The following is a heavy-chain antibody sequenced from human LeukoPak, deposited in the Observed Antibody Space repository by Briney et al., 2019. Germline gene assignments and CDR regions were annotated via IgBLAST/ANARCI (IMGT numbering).Heavy chain of an antibody. J-gene: IGHJ5*02. CDR1: GGSISSYY. Sequence: SETLSLTCTVSGGSISSYYWSWIRQPPGKGLEWIGYIYYSGSTNYNPSLKSRVTISVDTSKNQFSLKLSSVTAAGTAVYYCARSIAVAGKNWFDPWGQGTLVTVSS. V-gene: IGHV4-59*01. CDR3: ARSIAVAGKNWFDP. CDR2: IYYSGST. D-gene: IGHD6-19*01.